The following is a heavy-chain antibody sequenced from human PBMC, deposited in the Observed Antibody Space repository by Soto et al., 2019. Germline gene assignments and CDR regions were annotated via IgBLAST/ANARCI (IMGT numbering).Heavy chain of an antibody. CDR3: ARDLATVTTYGSFDL. CDR2: IIPILGIA. D-gene: IGHD4-17*01. V-gene: IGHV1-69*08. CDR1: GGTFSSYT. Sequence: QVQLVQSGAEVKKPGSSVKVSCKASGGTFSSYTISWVRQAPGQGLEWMGRIIPILGIANYAQKFQGRVTITADKSTSTAYMELSSLRSEDTAMYYCARDLATVTTYGSFDLWGRGTLVTVSS. J-gene: IGHJ2*01.